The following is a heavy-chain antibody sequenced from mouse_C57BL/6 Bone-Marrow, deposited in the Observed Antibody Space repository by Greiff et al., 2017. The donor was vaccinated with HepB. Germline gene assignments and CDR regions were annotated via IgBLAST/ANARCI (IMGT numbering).Heavy chain of an antibody. V-gene: IGHV1-62-2*01. J-gene: IGHJ3*01. CDR1: GYTFTEYT. CDR3: ARHEDGLAWFAY. CDR2: FYPGSGRI. Sequence: QVHVKQSGAELVKPGASVKLSCKASGYTFTEYTIHWVKQRSGQGLEWIGWFYPGSGRIKYNEKFKDKATLTADKSSSTVYMELSRLTSEDSAVYFCARHEDGLAWFAYWGQGTLVTVSA.